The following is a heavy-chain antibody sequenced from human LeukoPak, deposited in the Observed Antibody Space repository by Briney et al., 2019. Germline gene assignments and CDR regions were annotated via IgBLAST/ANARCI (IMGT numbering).Heavy chain of an antibody. CDR2: INHSGST. Sequence: SSETLSLTCAVYGGSFSGYYWSWIRQPPGKGLEWIGEINHSGSTNYNPSLKSRVTISVDTSKNQFSLKLSSVTAADTAVYCCARGIYGSSKFDYWGQGTLVSVSS. V-gene: IGHV4-34*01. CDR3: ARGIYGSSKFDY. J-gene: IGHJ4*02. D-gene: IGHD6-6*01. CDR1: GGSFSGYY.